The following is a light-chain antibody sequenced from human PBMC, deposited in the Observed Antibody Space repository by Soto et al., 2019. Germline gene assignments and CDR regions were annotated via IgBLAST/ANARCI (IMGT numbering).Light chain of an antibody. Sequence: DIQMTQSPSTLSASVGDRVTITCRASQSISSWLAWYQQKPGKAPTLLVYSVSTFDSGVPSRFSGSGSGTDFTRTISSLQPDDFATYYCQQFSSYSRTFGQGTKVEMK. CDR3: QQFSSYSRT. V-gene: IGKV1-5*01. CDR1: QSISSW. CDR2: SVS. J-gene: IGKJ1*01.